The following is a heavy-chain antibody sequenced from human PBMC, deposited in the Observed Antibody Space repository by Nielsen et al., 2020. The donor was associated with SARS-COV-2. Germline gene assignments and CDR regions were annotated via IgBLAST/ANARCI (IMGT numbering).Heavy chain of an antibody. D-gene: IGHD2-15*01. J-gene: IGHJ6*03. CDR3: ARAVGSAFYYYYMDV. CDR1: GYTFNNNG. Sequence: ASVKVSCKASGYTFNNNGFSWVRQAPGQGLEWVGWVSAYNANKNYAQKLQGRVTMTTDTSTSTAYMELRSLRSDDTAVYYCARAVGSAFYYYYMDVWGQGTAVTVSS. V-gene: IGHV1-18*04. CDR2: VSAYNANK.